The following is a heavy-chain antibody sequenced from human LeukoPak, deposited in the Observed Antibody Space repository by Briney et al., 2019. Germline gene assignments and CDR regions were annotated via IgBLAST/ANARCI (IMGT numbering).Heavy chain of an antibody. CDR3: ARHWSYCGGDCYSGGIDY. J-gene: IGHJ4*02. D-gene: IGHD2-21*02. Sequence: SETLSLTCTVSGGSISSYYWSWIRQPPGKGLEWIGYIYCSGSTNYNPSLKSRVTISVDTSKNQFSLKLSSVTAADTAVYYCARHWSYCGGDCYSGGIDYWGQGTLVTVSS. CDR2: IYCSGST. CDR1: GGSISSYY. V-gene: IGHV4-59*08.